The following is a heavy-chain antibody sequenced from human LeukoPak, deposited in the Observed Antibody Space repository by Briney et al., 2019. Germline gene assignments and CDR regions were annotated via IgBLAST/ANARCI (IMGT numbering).Heavy chain of an antibody. CDR1: GGSFSGYY. D-gene: IGHD3-22*01. J-gene: IGHJ4*02. Sequence: PSETLSLTCAVYGGSFSGYYWSWIRQPPGKGLEWIGYIYYSGSTNYNPSLKSRVTISVDTSKKQFSLKLSSVTAADTAVYYCARNYDGSGYYLYWGQGTLVTVSS. CDR2: IYYSGST. V-gene: IGHV4-59*08. CDR3: ARNYDGSGYYLY.